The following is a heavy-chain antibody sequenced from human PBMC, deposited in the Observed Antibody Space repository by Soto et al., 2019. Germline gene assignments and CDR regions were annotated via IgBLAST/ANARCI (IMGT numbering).Heavy chain of an antibody. J-gene: IGHJ4*02. CDR2: ILPIFGTA. CDR3: ASAGIAVARRSSYDY. D-gene: IGHD6-19*01. V-gene: IGHV1-69*01. Sequence: QVQLVQSGAEVKKHGSSVKVSCTASGGTFSSYAISWVRQAPGQGLEWMGGILPIFGTANYAQKFQGRVTITADESTSTAYMQLSSLSSADTAVYYCASAGIAVARRSSYDYWGQGTLVAVPS. CDR1: GGTFSSYA.